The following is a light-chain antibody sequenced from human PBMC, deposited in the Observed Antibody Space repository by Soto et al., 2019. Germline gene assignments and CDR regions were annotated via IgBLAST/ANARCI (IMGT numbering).Light chain of an antibody. V-gene: IGLV1-44*01. Sequence: SVLPQPPSASGTPGQRFTISCSGSTSNIGSNTVNWYQQLPGTAPKLLIYSNNQRPSGVPDRFSGSKSGTSASLAISGLQSEDEADYYCAAWDDSLNGYVFGTGTKVTVL. CDR2: SNN. CDR3: AAWDDSLNGYV. CDR1: TSNIGSNT. J-gene: IGLJ1*01.